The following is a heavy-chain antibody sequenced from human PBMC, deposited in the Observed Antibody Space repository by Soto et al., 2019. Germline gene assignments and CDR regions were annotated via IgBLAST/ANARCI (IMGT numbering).Heavy chain of an antibody. CDR1: GYTFTNYP. CDR2: INAANGNT. D-gene: IGHD5-12*01. Sequence: ASVKVSCKASGYTFTNYPMHWVRQAPGQGLEWMGWINAANGNTKYSQKFQGRVTITRDTSASTAYMELSSLRSEDTAVYYCARPGGSGYDTVGYWGQGTLVTVSS. V-gene: IGHV1-3*01. CDR3: ARPGGSGYDTVGY. J-gene: IGHJ4*02.